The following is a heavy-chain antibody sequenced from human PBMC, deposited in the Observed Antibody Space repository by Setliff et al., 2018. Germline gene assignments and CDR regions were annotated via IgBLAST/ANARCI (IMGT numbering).Heavy chain of an antibody. CDR3: ARAGNYNFWSGYPPYYYYYGMDV. J-gene: IGHJ6*02. D-gene: IGHD3-3*01. CDR1: GYTFTSYY. CDR2: INPSGGST. V-gene: IGHV1-46*01. Sequence: ASVKVSCKASGYTFTSYYMHWVRQAPGQELEWMGIINPSGGSTSYAQKFQGRVTMTRDTSTSTVYMELSSLRSEDTAVYYCARAGNYNFWSGYPPYYYYYGMDVWGQGTTVTVSS.